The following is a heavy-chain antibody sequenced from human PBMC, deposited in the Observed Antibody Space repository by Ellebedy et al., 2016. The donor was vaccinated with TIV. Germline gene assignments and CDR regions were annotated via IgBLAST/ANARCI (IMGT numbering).Heavy chain of an antibody. Sequence: ASVKVSCKASGYAFASYGISWVRQAPGQGLEWMGWISAYTGNTNYAQKFQGRVTMTTDTSTSTAYMELRSLRSDDTAVYYCARDLSSGRSPRIDYWGQGTLVTVSS. V-gene: IGHV1-18*01. CDR2: ISAYTGNT. J-gene: IGHJ4*02. CDR3: ARDLSSGRSPRIDY. D-gene: IGHD6-19*01. CDR1: GYAFASYG.